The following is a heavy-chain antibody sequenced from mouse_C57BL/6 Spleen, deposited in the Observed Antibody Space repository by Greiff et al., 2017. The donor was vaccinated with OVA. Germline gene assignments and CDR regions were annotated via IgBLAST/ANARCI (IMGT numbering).Heavy chain of an antibody. CDR1: GYTFTSYW. V-gene: IGHV1-53*01. Sequence: QVQLQQSGTELVKPGASVKLSCKASGYTFTSYWMHWVKQRPGQGLEWIGNINPSNGGTNYNEKFKSKATLTVDKTSSTAYMQLSSLTSEDSAVYYCAPIYYDYESHYAMDYWGQGTSVTVSS. CDR2: INPSNGGT. D-gene: IGHD2-4*01. CDR3: APIYYDYESHYAMDY. J-gene: IGHJ4*01.